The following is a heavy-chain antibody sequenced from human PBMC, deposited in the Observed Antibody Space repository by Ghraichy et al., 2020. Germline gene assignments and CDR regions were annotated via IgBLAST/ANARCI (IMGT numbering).Heavy chain of an antibody. CDR2: IIPIFGTA. D-gene: IGHD7-27*01. CDR1: GGTFSSYA. Sequence: SVKVSCKASGGTFSSYAISWVRQAPGQGLEWMGGIIPIFGTANYAQKFQGRVTITADESTSTAYMELSSLRSEDTAVYYCARGDRPPIWDYFDYWGQGTLVTVSS. V-gene: IGHV1-69*13. CDR3: ARGDRPPIWDYFDY. J-gene: IGHJ4*02.